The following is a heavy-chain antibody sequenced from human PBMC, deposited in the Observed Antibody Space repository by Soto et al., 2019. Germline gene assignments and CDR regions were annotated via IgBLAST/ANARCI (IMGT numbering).Heavy chain of an antibody. J-gene: IGHJ4*02. CDR1: GGSCSGYY. V-gene: IGHV4-34*01. D-gene: IGHD5-18*01. CDR3: VTSLWLRTQPEI. Sequence: QVQLQQCGAGLLKPSETLSLTCAVYGGSCSGYYWTWFRQPPGKGLEWIAEISPSGTTKYIPALKSRVTISADTYKNQFALKVTAVTAADTAVYYCVTSLWLRTQPEIWGQGALVTVSS. CDR2: ISPSGTT.